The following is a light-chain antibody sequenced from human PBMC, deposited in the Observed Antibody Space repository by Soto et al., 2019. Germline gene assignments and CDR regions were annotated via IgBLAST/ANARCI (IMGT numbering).Light chain of an antibody. J-gene: IGKJ2*01. CDR1: QTIDNT. Sequence: EIVMTQSPATLSLSPGERATLSCSASQTIDNTLAWYQRKPGQAPRLLLYYASTRATGGPARVSGSGAGTDFTLTISSLQSEDFAVYYCQHYNYWPYTFGQGTKVDIK. CDR3: QHYNYWPYT. V-gene: IGKV3-15*01. CDR2: YAS.